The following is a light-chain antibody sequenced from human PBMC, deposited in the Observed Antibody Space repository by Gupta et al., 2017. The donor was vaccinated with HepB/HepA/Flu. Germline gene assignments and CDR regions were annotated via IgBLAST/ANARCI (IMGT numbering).Light chain of an antibody. CDR1: HTDIGTYNY. J-gene: IGLJ2*01. Sequence: QSDLPQPASVSGSPGQSITMSCTGTHTDIGTYNYVSWYQQQSGKAPRLIIYDVHNRPSGVSNRFSGSKSGNTASLTVSGLQAEDEGDYYCSSYTTSETRVFGGGTKLTVL. CDR3: SSYTTSETRV. V-gene: IGLV2-14*03. CDR2: DVH.